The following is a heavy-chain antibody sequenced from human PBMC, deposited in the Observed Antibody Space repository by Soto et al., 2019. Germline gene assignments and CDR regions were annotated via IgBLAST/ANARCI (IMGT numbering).Heavy chain of an antibody. Sequence: GGSLRLACAASGFTFSNAWMSCVRQAPGKGLEWVGRIRSKGDGETTDYAAPVRGRFTISRDDSKNTFFLQMNSLKAEDTAVYYCTTDQAGGYFYYFGVVVWGQGTTVTVSS. V-gene: IGHV3-15*01. CDR1: GFTFSNAW. D-gene: IGHD2-15*01. CDR2: IRSKGDGETT. CDR3: TTDQAGGYFYYFGVVV. J-gene: IGHJ6*02.